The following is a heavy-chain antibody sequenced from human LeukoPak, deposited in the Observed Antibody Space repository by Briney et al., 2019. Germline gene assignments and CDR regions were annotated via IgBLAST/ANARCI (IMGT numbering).Heavy chain of an antibody. CDR3: ARRQAGAWEQSAFDM. CDR1: GDSLSSSRYY. D-gene: IGHD1-26*01. CDR2: TFYGEIT. J-gene: IGHJ3*02. V-gene: IGHV4-39*01. Sequence: SQTLSLTCTVSGDSLSSSRYYWGWIRQPPGKGLEWIGSTFYGEITYYRPSLKSRVTISVDTSKNQFSLRLSSVTAADTALYYCARRQAGAWEQSAFDMWGQGTMVPVSS.